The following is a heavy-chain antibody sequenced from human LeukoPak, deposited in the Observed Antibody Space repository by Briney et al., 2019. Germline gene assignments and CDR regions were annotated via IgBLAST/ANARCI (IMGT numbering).Heavy chain of an antibody. D-gene: IGHD3-22*01. J-gene: IGHJ4*02. Sequence: PGGSLRLSCAASGFTFSSYGMSWFRQAPGKGLEWVGFIRSKAYGGTTEYAASVKGRFTISRDDSKSIAYLQMNSLKTEDTAVYYCTRARYDSSGYYSDYWGQGTLVTVSS. CDR1: GFTFSSYG. CDR3: TRARYDSSGYYSDY. V-gene: IGHV3-49*03. CDR2: IRSKAYGGTT.